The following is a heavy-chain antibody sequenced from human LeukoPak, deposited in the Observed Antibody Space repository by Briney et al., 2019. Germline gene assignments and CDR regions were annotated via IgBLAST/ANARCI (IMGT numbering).Heavy chain of an antibody. J-gene: IGHJ5*02. Sequence: ETLSLTCTVSGGSLSGHYWSWIRQPPGKRLEWVSSISTSSRYIYYKDSVRGRFTISRDDAKNSLYLEMNSLRAEDTAVYYCARADCSSSTCYLRRSWFDPWGQGTLVTVSS. CDR2: ISTSSRYI. CDR3: ARADCSSSTCYLRRSWFDP. V-gene: IGHV3-21*01. D-gene: IGHD2-2*01. CDR1: GGSLSGHY.